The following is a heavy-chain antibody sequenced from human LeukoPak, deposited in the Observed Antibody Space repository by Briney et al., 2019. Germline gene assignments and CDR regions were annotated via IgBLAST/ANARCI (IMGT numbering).Heavy chain of an antibody. CDR1: GYTFTSYG. V-gene: IGHV1-18*01. J-gene: IGHJ4*02. Sequence: ASVKVSCKASGYTFTSYGIIWVRQAPGQGLEWMGWISAYNGNTDYSQNLQGRVTLTTDTSTNTAYMGLRSVRADDTAVYYCATALTYWGQGTLVTVSS. CDR2: ISAYNGNT. CDR3: ATALTY.